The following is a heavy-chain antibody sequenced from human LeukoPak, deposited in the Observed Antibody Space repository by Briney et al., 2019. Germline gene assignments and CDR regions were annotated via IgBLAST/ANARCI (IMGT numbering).Heavy chain of an antibody. CDR1: GFTFDDYA. Sequence: PGGSLRLSCAASGFTFDDYAMHWVRQAPGKGLEWVSGISWNSGSIGYADSVKGRFTISRDNAKNSLYLQMNSLRAEDTALYYCAKDASQWLVTNYFDYWGQGTLVTVSS. J-gene: IGHJ4*02. CDR3: AKDASQWLVTNYFDY. V-gene: IGHV3-9*01. CDR2: ISWNSGSI. D-gene: IGHD6-19*01.